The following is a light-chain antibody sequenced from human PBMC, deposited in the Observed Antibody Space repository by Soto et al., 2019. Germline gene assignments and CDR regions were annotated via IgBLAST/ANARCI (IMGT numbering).Light chain of an antibody. J-gene: IGLJ1*01. CDR2: EVT. Sequence: QSVLTHPASVSGSPGQSITISCTGTSSDVGGYDYVSWYQQHPGKAPKFIIYEVTNRPSGVSHRFSGSKSGNTASLTISGLQAEDEADYYCTSYTSSSNYGFGTGTKVTVL. CDR3: TSYTSSSNYG. CDR1: SSDVGGYDY. V-gene: IGLV2-14*01.